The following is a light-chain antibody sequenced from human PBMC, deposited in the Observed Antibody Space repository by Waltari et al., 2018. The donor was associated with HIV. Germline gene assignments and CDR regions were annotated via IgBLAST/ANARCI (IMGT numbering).Light chain of an antibody. CDR3: QVWISSNDVV. CDR2: DDN. Sequence: SYALIQPLSVSAALGQPAVIPCGGSDIETHSVHWYRQRPGQAPEVVIYDDNERPSGFSERFSGSNSGTTATLAITRVEAGDEADYYCQVWISSNDVVFGGGTKLTVL. J-gene: IGLJ2*01. V-gene: IGLV3-21*01. CDR1: DIETHS.